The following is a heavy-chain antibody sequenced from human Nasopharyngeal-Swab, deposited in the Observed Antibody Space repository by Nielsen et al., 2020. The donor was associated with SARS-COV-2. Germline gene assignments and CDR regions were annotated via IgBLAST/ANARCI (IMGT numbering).Heavy chain of an antibody. Sequence: GESLKISCAASGFAFSSYWMSWGRQAPGKGLEWGANIKQDGSEKYDVHSVNGRFTISRDNAKNSLYLQMNSLRAEDTAVYYCARDFRDSAAVAGTVGPFDIWGQGTMVTVSS. V-gene: IGHV3-7*01. J-gene: IGHJ3*02. CDR2: IKQDGSEK. CDR3: ARDFRDSAAVAGTVGPFDI. CDR1: GFAFSSYW. D-gene: IGHD6-19*01.